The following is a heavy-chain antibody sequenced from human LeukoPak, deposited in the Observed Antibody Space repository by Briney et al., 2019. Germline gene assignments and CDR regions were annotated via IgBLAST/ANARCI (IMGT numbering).Heavy chain of an antibody. CDR3: ARSAESSSWVEFDY. D-gene: IGHD6-13*01. CDR2: INPNSGGT. CDR1: GGTFSSYA. J-gene: IGHJ4*02. V-gene: IGHV1-2*02. Sequence: ASVKVSCNASGGTFSSYAISWVRQAPGQGLEWMGWINPNSGGTNYAQKFQVRGTMTRDTSISTAYMELSRPRSDDTAVYYCARSAESSSWVEFDYWGQGTLVTAPS.